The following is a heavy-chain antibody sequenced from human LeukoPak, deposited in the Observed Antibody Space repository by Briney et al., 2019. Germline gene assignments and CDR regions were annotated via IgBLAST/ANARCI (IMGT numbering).Heavy chain of an antibody. J-gene: IGHJ4*02. D-gene: IGHD3-22*01. CDR1: GGSFSGYY. V-gene: IGHV4-34*01. Sequence: SETPSLTCAVYGGSFSGYYWSWIRQPPGKGLEWIGEINHSGSTNYNPSLKSRVTISVDTSKNQFSLKLSSVTAADTAVYYCARGSSGYYSLYHFDYWGQGTLVTVSS. CDR3: ARGSSGYYSLYHFDY. CDR2: INHSGST.